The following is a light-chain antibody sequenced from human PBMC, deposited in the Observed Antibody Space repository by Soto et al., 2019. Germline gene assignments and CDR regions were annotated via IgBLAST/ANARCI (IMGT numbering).Light chain of an antibody. CDR2: DAS. J-gene: IGKJ2*01. CDR1: QSVSSY. V-gene: IGKV3-11*01. CDR3: LQRGNWPYT. Sequence: EIVLTQSPATLSLSPGERATLSCRASQSVSSYLAWYQQKPGQAPRLLIYDASNRATGIPARFSGSGSGTGFTLTNSSLEPEDFAVYYCLQRGNWPYTFGQGNKVEIK.